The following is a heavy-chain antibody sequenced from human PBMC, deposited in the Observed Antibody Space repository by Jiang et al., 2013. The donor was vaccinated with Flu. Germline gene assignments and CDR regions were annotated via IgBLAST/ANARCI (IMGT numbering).Heavy chain of an antibody. CDR3: ATASEGGGWYVPDYYYYGMDV. J-gene: IGHJ6*02. D-gene: IGHD6-19*01. V-gene: IGHV1-69-2*01. CDR2: VDPEDGET. Sequence: GAEVKKPGATVKISCKVSGYTFTDYYMHWVQQAPGKGLEWMGLVDPEDGETIYAEKFQGRVTITADTSTDTAYMELSSLRSEDTAVYYCATASEGGGWYVPDYYYYGMDVWGQGTTVTVSS. CDR1: GYTFTDYY.